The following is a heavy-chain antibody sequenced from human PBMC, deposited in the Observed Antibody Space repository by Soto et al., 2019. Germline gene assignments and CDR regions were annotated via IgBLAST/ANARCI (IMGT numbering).Heavy chain of an antibody. J-gene: IGHJ6*02. D-gene: IGHD2-8*01. V-gene: IGHV3-30*18. Sequence: SCKASGFTFSSYGMHWVRQAPGKGLEWVAVMSYDGSREYYADSVKGRFTISRDNSKTVLYLQMNSLRLEDTAVYYCAKGSVLRVVEAPLAILGGVDVWGQGAMVTVSS. CDR2: MSYDGSRE. CDR1: GFTFSSYG. CDR3: AKGSVLRVVEAPLAILGGVDV.